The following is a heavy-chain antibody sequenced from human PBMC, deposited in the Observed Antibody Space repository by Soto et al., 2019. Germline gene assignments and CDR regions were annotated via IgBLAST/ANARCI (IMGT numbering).Heavy chain of an antibody. CDR3: ARLYGYCISSSCHGHYAMDV. V-gene: IGHV4-39*01. D-gene: IGHD2-2*01. J-gene: IGHJ6*02. CDR1: GDSISGSPYF. CDR2: VFYDGYT. Sequence: SETLSLTCTVSGDSISGSPYFWGWIRQPPGKRLEWIGSVFYDGYTLYTPSLRSRVTISVGTSKNQFSLKVTSVTAADTAVYYCARLYGYCISSSCHGHYAMDVWGQGTTVTVSS.